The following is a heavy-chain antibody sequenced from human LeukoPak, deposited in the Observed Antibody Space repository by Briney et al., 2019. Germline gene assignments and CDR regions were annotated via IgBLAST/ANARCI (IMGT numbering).Heavy chain of an antibody. Sequence: PGGSLRLSCATSGFTFSDYYMSWIRQAPGKGLECVSIIHSGGSTDYADSVEGRFTISRDNSKNTVYLQMNSLRAEDTAVYYCAAKWLLQRYWGQGTLVTVSS. D-gene: IGHD3-22*01. J-gene: IGHJ4*02. CDR2: IHSGGST. V-gene: IGHV3-66*01. CDR3: AAKWLLQRY. CDR1: GFTFSDYY.